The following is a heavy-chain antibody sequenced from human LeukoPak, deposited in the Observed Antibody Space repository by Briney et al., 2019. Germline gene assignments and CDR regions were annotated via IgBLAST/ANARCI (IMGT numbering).Heavy chain of an antibody. CDR1: GYSFTSYW. D-gene: IGHD2-2*01. J-gene: IGHJ6*03. V-gene: IGHV5-51*01. CDR2: IYPGDSDT. Sequence: GESLKISCKGSGYSFTSYWIGWVRQMPGKGLEWMGIIYPGDSDTRYSPSFQGQVTIPADKSISTAYLQWSSLKASDTAMYYCARHAPAYCSSTSCYYYYYMDVWGKGTTVTVSS. CDR3: ARHAPAYCSSTSCYYYYYMDV.